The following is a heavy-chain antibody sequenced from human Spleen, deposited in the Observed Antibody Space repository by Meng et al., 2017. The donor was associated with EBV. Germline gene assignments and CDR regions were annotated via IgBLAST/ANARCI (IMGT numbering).Heavy chain of an antibody. CDR1: GGSISSTNW. J-gene: IGHJ4*02. Sequence: VPRRGSGPGLVKPSGTLSLPCSVSGGSISSTNWWSWVRHPPGKGLEWIGQIYHRGNTNYKPSLKSRVTISLDKSKNQFSLNLTSVTAADTAVYFCARERVKSSVTRGPFDWGRGTLVTVSS. CDR3: ARERVKSSVTRGPFD. D-gene: IGHD3-10*01. CDR2: IYHRGNT. V-gene: IGHV4-4*02.